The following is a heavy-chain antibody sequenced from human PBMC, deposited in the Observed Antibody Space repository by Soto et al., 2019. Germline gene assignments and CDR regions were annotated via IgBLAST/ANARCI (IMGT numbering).Heavy chain of an antibody. V-gene: IGHV4-59*01. CDR2: IYYSGST. CDR3: ARASYSSSWYERNNNWFDP. CDR1: GGSISSYY. Sequence: SETLSLTCTVSGGSISSYYWSWIRQPPGKGLEWIGYIYYSGSTNYNPSLKSRVTISVDTSKNQFSLKLSSVTAADTAVYYCARASYSSSWYERNNNWFDPWGQGTLVTVS. D-gene: IGHD6-13*01. J-gene: IGHJ5*02.